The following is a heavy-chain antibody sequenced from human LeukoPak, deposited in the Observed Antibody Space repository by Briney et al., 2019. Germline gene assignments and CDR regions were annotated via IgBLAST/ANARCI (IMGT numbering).Heavy chain of an antibody. J-gene: IGHJ6*02. CDR3: ARAPYYYYYYGMDV. V-gene: IGHV3-74*01. CDR2: INSDGSST. CDR1: GFTFSDSW. Sequence: PGGSLRLSCAASGFTFSDSWMHWVRQAPGKGLVWVSRINSDGSSTSHADSVKGRFTISRDNAKNTLYLQMNSLRAEDTAVYYCARAPYYYYYYGMDVWGQGTTVTISS.